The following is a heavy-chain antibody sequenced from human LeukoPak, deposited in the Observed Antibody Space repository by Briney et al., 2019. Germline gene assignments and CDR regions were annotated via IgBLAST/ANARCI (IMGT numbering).Heavy chain of an antibody. D-gene: IGHD6-13*01. J-gene: IGHJ5*02. CDR2: INWNGGST. CDR3: ARDLGIAAAGTIWFDP. Sequence: PGGSLRLSYAASGFTFDDYGMSWVRQAPGKGLEWVSGINWNGGSTGYADSVKGRFTISRDNAKNSLYLQMNSLRAEDTALYHCARDLGIAAAGTIWFDPWGQGTLVTVSS. V-gene: IGHV3-20*01. CDR1: GFTFDDYG.